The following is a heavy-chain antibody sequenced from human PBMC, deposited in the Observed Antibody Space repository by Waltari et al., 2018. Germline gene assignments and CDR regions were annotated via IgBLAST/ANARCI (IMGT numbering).Heavy chain of an antibody. CDR2: ISYDGSNK. D-gene: IGHD3-9*01. J-gene: IGHJ5*02. V-gene: IGHV3-30*01. CDR3: ARPDYDILGFDP. Sequence: QVQLVESGGGVVQPGRSLSLSCAASGFTFSSYAMHWVRQAPGKGLEWVAVISYDGSNKYYADSVKGRFTISRDNSKNTLYLQMNSLRAEDTAVYYCARPDYDILGFDPWGQGTLVTV. CDR1: GFTFSSYA.